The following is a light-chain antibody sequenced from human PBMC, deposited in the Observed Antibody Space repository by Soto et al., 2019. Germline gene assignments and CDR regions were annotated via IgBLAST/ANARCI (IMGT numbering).Light chain of an antibody. CDR3: QSYDSSLSGWV. V-gene: IGLV1-40*01. CDR2: GNS. CDR1: SSNIGAGYD. J-gene: IGLJ3*02. Sequence: QSVLTQPPSVSGAPGQRVTISCTGTSSNIGAGYDVQWYQQVPGTVPKLLISGNSDRPSGVPDRFSGSKSGTSVSLAITGLQAEDEADYYCQSYDSSLSGWVFGGGTKLTVL.